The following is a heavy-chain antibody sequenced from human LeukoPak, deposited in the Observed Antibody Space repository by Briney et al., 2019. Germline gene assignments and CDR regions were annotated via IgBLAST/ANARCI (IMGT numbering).Heavy chain of an antibody. CDR1: GFTFSSYA. Sequence: PGRSLRLSCAASGFTFSSYAMHWVRQAPGKGLEWVAVISYDGSNKYYADSVKGRFTVSRDNSKNTLYLQMNSLRAEDTAVYYCARVPSAYSGSYLPYWGQGTLVTVSS. D-gene: IGHD1-26*01. CDR2: ISYDGSNK. V-gene: IGHV3-30-3*01. J-gene: IGHJ4*02. CDR3: ARVPSAYSGSYLPY.